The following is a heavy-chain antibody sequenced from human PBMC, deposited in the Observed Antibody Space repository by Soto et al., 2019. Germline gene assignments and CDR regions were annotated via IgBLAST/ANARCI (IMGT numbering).Heavy chain of an antibody. CDR2: ISGSGGST. Sequence: GGSLRLSCAASGFTFSSYWMHWVRQAPGKGLEWVSAISGSGGSTYYADSVKGRFTISRDNSKNTLYLQMNSLRAEDTAVYYCAKSLYQSSSWYDYWGQGTLVTVSS. D-gene: IGHD6-13*01. CDR3: AKSLYQSSSWYDY. V-gene: IGHV3-23*01. CDR1: GFTFSSYW. J-gene: IGHJ4*02.